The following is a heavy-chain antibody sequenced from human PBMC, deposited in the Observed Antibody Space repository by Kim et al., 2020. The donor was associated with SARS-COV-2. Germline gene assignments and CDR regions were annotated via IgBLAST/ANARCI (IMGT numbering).Heavy chain of an antibody. CDR3: AKDLNYQLLYFYYYYGMDV. D-gene: IGHD2-2*02. Sequence: GGSLRLSCAASGFTFSSYGMHWVRQAPGKGLEWVAVIWYDGSNKYYADSVKGRFTISRDNSKNTLYLQMNSLRAEDTAVYYCAKDLNYQLLYFYYYYGMDVWGQGTTVTVSS. J-gene: IGHJ6*02. CDR1: GFTFSSYG. CDR2: IWYDGSNK. V-gene: IGHV3-30*02.